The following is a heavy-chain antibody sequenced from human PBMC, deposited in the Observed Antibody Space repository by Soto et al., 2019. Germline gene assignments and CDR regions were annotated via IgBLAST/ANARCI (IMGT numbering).Heavy chain of an antibody. CDR1: GFTVSSNY. Sequence: GGSLRLSCAASGFTVSSNYMTWVRQAPGKGLEWVSLIHSGGTTYYADSVKGRFTISRDNSKNTLYLQMNSLRAEDTAVYFCARGYCSGGSCYPTPFDYWGQGTLVTVSS. CDR2: IHSGGTT. CDR3: ARGYCSGGSCYPTPFDY. J-gene: IGHJ4*02. V-gene: IGHV3-66*01. D-gene: IGHD2-15*01.